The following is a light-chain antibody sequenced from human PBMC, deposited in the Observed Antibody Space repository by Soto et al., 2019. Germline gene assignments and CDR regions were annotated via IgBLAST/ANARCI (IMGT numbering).Light chain of an antibody. CDR2: KAS. J-gene: IGKJ2*01. Sequence: DIQMTQSPSTLSASVGDRVTITCRASQSISSWLAWYQQKPGKAPKLLIYKASGLESGVPSRFSGSGSGTDFTLTISRLEPEDFAVYYCQQYGSSPYTFGQGTKVDI. CDR3: QQYGSSPYT. CDR1: QSISSW. V-gene: IGKV1-5*03.